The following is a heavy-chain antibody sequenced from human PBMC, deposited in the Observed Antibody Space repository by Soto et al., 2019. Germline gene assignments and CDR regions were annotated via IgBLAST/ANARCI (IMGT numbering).Heavy chain of an antibody. V-gene: IGHV3-30*18. Sequence: GWSLRLSCAASGFTFSSYGMHWVRQAPGKGLEWVAVISYDGSNKYYADSVKGRFTISRDNSKNTLYLQMNSLRAEDTAVYYCAKLRLGGNWNYEGYGMDVWGQGTTVTVSS. CDR1: GFTFSSYG. CDR3: AKLRLGGNWNYEGYGMDV. D-gene: IGHD1-7*01. J-gene: IGHJ6*02. CDR2: ISYDGSNK.